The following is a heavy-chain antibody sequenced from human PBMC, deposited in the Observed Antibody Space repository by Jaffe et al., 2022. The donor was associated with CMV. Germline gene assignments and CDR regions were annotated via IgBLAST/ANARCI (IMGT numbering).Heavy chain of an antibody. CDR1: GFSLSNARMG. CDR3: ARIRVSVTNEYYYYYYMDV. CDR2: IFSNDEK. J-gene: IGHJ6*03. V-gene: IGHV2-26*01. Sequence: QVTLKESGPVLVKPTETLTLTCTVSGFSLSNARMGVSWIRQPPGKALEWLAHIFSNDEKSYSTSLKSRLTISKDTSKSQVVLTMTNMDPVDTATYYCARIRVSVTNEYYYYYYMDVWGKGTTVTVSS. D-gene: IGHD4-4*01.